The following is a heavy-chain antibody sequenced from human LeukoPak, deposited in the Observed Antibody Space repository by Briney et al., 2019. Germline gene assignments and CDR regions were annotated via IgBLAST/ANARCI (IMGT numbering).Heavy chain of an antibody. CDR2: INHSGST. CDR3: ARDPRTTVTTSYYYYGMDV. CDR1: GGSFSGYY. Sequence: SETLSLTCAVYGGSFSGYYWSWIRQPPGKGLEWIGEINHSGSTNYNPSLKSRVTISVDTSKNQFSLKLSSVTAADTAVYYCARDPRTTVTTSYYYYGMDVWGKETTVTVSS. V-gene: IGHV4-34*01. J-gene: IGHJ6*04. D-gene: IGHD4-17*01.